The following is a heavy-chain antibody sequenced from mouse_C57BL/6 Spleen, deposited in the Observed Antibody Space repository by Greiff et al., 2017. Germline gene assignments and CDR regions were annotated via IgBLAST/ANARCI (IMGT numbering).Heavy chain of an antibody. Sequence: QVQLQQPGAELVKPGASVKMSCKASGYTFTSYWITWVKQRPGQGLEWIGDIYPGSGSTNYNVKFKSKATLTLDTSSSTAYMQLSSLTSEDSAVYYCARADSPYYAMDYWGQGTSVTVSS. CDR1: GYTFTSYW. CDR3: ARADSPYYAMDY. D-gene: IGHD2-4*01. V-gene: IGHV1-55*01. CDR2: IYPGSGST. J-gene: IGHJ4*01.